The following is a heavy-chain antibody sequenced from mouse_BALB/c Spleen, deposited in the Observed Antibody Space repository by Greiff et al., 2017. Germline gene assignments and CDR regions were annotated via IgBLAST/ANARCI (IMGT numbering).Heavy chain of an antibody. CDR3: ARRETVSYLYAMDY. Sequence: EVQVVESGAELVKPGASVKLSCTASGFNIKDTYMHWVKQRPEQGLEWIGRIDPANGNTKYDPKFQGKATITADTSSNTAYLQLSSLTSEDTAVYYCARRETVSYLYAMDYWGQGTSVTVSS. V-gene: IGHV14-3*02. CDR2: IDPANGNT. J-gene: IGHJ4*01. D-gene: IGHD2-12*01. CDR1: GFNIKDTY.